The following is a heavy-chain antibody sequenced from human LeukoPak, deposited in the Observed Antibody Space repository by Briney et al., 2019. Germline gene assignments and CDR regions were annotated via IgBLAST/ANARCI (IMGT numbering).Heavy chain of an antibody. V-gene: IGHV2-5*01. Sequence: SGPTLVNPTQTLTLTCTFSRFSLSTRGVAVGWIRQPPVKALEWPTLNSWNEGKRYWPSLQNGITSPRHHTKNQVALTTTNMDPVDTATYYCAYRLRGSSQMDFGGEGTGDTVFS. D-gene: IGHD6-13*01. CDR3: AYRLRGSSQMDF. CDR2: NSWNEGK. J-gene: IGHJ4*02. CDR1: RFSLSTRGVA.